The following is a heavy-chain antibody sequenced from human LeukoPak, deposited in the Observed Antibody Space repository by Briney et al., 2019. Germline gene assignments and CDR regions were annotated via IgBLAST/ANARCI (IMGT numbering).Heavy chain of an antibody. Sequence: VSVKVSCKASGYTFTGYYMHWVRQAPGQGLEWMGWINPNSGGTNYTQKFQGRVTMTRDTSISTAYMELSRLRSDDTAVFYCARSHYCSSTSCYSDYWGQGTLVTVSS. V-gene: IGHV1-2*02. CDR1: GYTFTGYY. CDR3: ARSHYCSSTSCYSDY. D-gene: IGHD2-2*01. J-gene: IGHJ4*02. CDR2: INPNSGGT.